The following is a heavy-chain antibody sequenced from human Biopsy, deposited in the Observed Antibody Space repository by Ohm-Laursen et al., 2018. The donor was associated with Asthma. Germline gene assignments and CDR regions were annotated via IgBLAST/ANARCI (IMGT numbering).Heavy chain of an antibody. V-gene: IGHV4-39*01. Sequence: SDTLSLTCSLSSGSGGYMRSGNYYWGWIRQPPGRGLEWIGSIYYRGTTYYNPSLESRVTVSADTSKNQFSLKLTSVTAADTAVYYCVRGSSSWHHGPFHYYYGLDVWDQGTTATVSS. CDR1: SGSGGYMRSGNYY. CDR3: VRGSSSWHHGPFHYYYGLDV. J-gene: IGHJ6*02. D-gene: IGHD6-13*01. CDR2: IYYRGTT.